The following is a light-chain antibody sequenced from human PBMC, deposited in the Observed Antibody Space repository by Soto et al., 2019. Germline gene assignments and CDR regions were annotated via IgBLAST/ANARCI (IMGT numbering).Light chain of an antibody. J-gene: IGLJ1*01. CDR2: DVT. Sequence: QSALTQPASVSGSPGQSITISCTGTSSDVGGYNSVSWYQQYPGKAPKLMIYDVTNRPSGVSNRFSGSKSGNTASLTISGLQAEDEADYYCGSYSISTAVFGTGTKLTVL. V-gene: IGLV2-14*01. CDR3: GSYSISTAV. CDR1: SSDVGGYNS.